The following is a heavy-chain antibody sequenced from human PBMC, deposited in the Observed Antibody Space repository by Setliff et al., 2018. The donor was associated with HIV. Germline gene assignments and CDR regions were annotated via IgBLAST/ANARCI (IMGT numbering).Heavy chain of an antibody. CDR2: IYTSGST. CDR3: ARERSRGYTDPPRFDY. Sequence: PSETLSLTCTVSGDSINNYYWSWIRQPPGKGLEWIGHIYTSGSTNYNPSLKSRVTISVDTSKNQFSLRLTSVTAADTAVYYCARERSRGYTDPPRFDYWGQGTLVTVSS. V-gene: IGHV4-4*08. CDR1: GDSINNYY. D-gene: IGHD5-18*01. J-gene: IGHJ4*02.